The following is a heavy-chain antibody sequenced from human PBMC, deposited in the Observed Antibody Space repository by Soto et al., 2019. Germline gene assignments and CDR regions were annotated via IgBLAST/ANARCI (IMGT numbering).Heavy chain of an antibody. CDR1: GFTFSSYA. D-gene: IGHD5-12*01. V-gene: IGHV3-30-3*01. J-gene: IGHJ6*02. Sequence: PGVSLRLSCAASGFTFSSYAMHWVRQAPGKGLEWVAVISYDGSNKYYADSVKGRFTISRDNSKNTLYLQMNSLRAEDTAVYYCARDSWHPHYYYYGMDVWGQGTTVTVSS. CDR3: ARDSWHPHYYYYGMDV. CDR2: ISYDGSNK.